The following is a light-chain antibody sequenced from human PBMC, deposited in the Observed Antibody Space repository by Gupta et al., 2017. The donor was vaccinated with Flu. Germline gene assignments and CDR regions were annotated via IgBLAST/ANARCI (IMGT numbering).Light chain of an antibody. CDR2: EVS. V-gene: IGLV2-14*01. Sequence: PGQSITISCTGTSSDVGGYNYVSWYQQHPGKAPKLIIFEVSNRPSGVSNRFSGSKSDNTASLSISGIQAEDEADYYCTSYTTSSTLVVFGGGTKLTVL. J-gene: IGLJ3*02. CDR3: TSYTTSSTLVV. CDR1: SSDVGGYNY.